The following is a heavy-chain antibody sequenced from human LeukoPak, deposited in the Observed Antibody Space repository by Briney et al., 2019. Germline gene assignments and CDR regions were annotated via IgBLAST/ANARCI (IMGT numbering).Heavy chain of an antibody. CDR1: GGSISSGDYY. CDR2: IYYSGST. D-gene: IGHD2-2*01. CDR3: ARGFRYCSSTSCYPDAFDI. J-gene: IGHJ3*02. V-gene: IGHV4-30-4*08. Sequence: SETLSLTCTVSGGSISSGDYYWSWIRQPPGKGLEWIGYIYYSGSTYYNPSLKSRVTISVDTSKNQFSLKLSSVTAADTAVYYCARGFRYCSSTSCYPDAFDIWGQGTMVTVPS.